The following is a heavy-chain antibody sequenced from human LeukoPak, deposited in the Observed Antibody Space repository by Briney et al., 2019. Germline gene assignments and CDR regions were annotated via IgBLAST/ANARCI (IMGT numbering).Heavy chain of an antibody. V-gene: IGHV1-18*01. CDR3: ARDRYTMAPGY. D-gene: IGHD3-16*02. CDR1: GYSFIKNG. J-gene: IGHJ4*02. Sequence: ASVKVSCKTSGYSFIKNGINWVRQDPGQGLEWMGWISTYNGNTEFAQNLQGRVTLTTDTSTSTAYLELRSLRSDDTAVYYCARDRYTMAPGYWGQGTLVIVSS. CDR2: ISTYNGNT.